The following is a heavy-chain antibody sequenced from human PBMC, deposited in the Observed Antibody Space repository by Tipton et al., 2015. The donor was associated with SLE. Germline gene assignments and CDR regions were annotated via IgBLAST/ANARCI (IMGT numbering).Heavy chain of an antibody. D-gene: IGHD2-8*02. J-gene: IGHJ4*02. CDR1: GFTVTSNY. CDR2: LYGSGAT. Sequence: SLRLSCAASGFTVTSNYMNWVRQAPGKGLEWVSLLYGSGATSYADSVKGRFIISRDNSKNTLYLQMSSLRVEDTAVYYCATYHDYTGFPPGGLDYWGQGTLVTVSS. CDR3: ATYHDYTGFPPGGLDY. V-gene: IGHV3-66*02.